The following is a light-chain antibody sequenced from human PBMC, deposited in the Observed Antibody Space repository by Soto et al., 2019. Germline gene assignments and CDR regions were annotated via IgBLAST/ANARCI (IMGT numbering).Light chain of an antibody. CDR2: EVI. CDR1: SSDVGAYDY. J-gene: IGLJ1*01. Sequence: QSVLTQPASVSGSPGQSITISCTGTSSDVGAYDYVSWYQQHPGKVPKFMIYEVINRLSGVSHRFSGSKSGNTASLTISGLQADDEADYYCTSYTSSSTYVFGSGTKVTVL. CDR3: TSYTSSSTYV. V-gene: IGLV2-14*01.